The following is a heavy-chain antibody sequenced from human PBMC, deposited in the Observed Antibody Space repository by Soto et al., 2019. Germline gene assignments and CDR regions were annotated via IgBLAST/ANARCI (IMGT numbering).Heavy chain of an antibody. Sequence: QVQLVQSGVEVKKPGASVKVACKASGYTFTTTYGISCVRQAPGQGLEWMGWIRNDNGNTKYAQNLQGRVTMTTDISTSPAYMELRSLRSDDTAVYYCATTVTTRTPGDNWGQGTLVTVAS. CDR3: ATTVTTRTPGDN. CDR2: IRNDNGNT. D-gene: IGHD4-17*01. J-gene: IGHJ4*02. CDR1: GYTFTTTYG. V-gene: IGHV1-18*04.